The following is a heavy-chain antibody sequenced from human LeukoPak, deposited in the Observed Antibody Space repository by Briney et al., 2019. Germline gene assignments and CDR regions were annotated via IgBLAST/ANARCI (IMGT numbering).Heavy chain of an antibody. CDR2: ISYDGSNK. CDR3: ARGQTLTF. J-gene: IGHJ4*02. Sequence: GGSLRLSCAASGFTFSSYAMHWVRQAPGKGLEWVAVISYDGSNKYYADSVKGRFTISRDNAKNALYLQMNSLRAEDTGVYFCARGQTLTFWGQGTLVTASS. CDR1: GFTFSSYA. V-gene: IGHV3-30*04.